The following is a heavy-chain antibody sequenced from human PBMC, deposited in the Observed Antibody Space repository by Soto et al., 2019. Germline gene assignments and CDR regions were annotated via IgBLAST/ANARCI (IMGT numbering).Heavy chain of an antibody. CDR1: GYTFTSYG. CDR3: ARSLLSLYSADFW. CDR2: INAGNGDT. Sequence: QVQLVQSGAEVRKPGASVMVSCKASGYTFTSYGIHWVRQAPGQRLEWMGWINAGNGDTKYSQKFQDRVTITRDTSASTAYMELSSLRSDDTAIYYCARSLLSLYSADFWWGLGTLVTVSS. J-gene: IGHJ4*02. V-gene: IGHV1-3*01. D-gene: IGHD6-13*01.